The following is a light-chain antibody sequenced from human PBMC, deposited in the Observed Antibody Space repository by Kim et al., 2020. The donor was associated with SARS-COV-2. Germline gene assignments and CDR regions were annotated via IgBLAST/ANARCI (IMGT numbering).Light chain of an antibody. V-gene: IGKV1-39*01. CDR1: QSIDSY. CDR2: AAS. J-gene: IGKJ2*01. CDR3: QQSYSTPHYT. Sequence: ASVGDSVTISCRASQSIDSYLNWYQQRPGKAPKLLIYAASTLQSGVPSRFSGGGSGADYTLTVSSLQPEDFATYYCQQSYSTPHYTFGQGTKLEI.